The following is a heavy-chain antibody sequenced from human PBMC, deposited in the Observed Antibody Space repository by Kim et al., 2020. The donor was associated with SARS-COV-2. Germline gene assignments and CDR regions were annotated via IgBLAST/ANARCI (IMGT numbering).Heavy chain of an antibody. CDR3: ARMAVLWFGEPIPPDY. CDR1: GFTFSSYS. D-gene: IGHD3-10*01. J-gene: IGHJ4*02. CDR2: ISSSSSYI. V-gene: IGHV3-21*04. Sequence: GGSLRLSCAASGFTFSSYSMNWVRQAPGKGLEWVSSISSSSSYIYYADSVKGRFTISRDNAKNSLYLQMNSLRAEDTAVYYCARMAVLWFGEPIPPDYWGQGTLVTVSS.